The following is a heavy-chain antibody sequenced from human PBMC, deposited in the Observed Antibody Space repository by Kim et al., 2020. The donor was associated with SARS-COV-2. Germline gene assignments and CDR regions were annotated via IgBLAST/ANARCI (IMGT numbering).Heavy chain of an antibody. J-gene: IGHJ5*02. Sequence: GGSLRLSCAASGFIFRTYVMTWVRQAPGKGLEWVSSITGSGDDKYYGDFAKGRFTISRDNSRNMVFLEMSSLRDEDTALYFCAKDSTFYNDDQAFYSGCGVDAWGQGTQVTVSS. CDR2: ITGSGDDK. CDR3: AKDSTFYNDDQAFYSGCGVDA. CDR1: GFIFRTYV. V-gene: IGHV3-23*01. D-gene: IGHD1-26*01.